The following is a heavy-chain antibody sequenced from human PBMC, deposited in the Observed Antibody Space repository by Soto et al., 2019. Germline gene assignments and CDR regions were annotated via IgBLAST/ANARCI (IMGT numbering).Heavy chain of an antibody. V-gene: IGHV1-69*02. CDR2: IIAILGIA. Sequence: QVQLVQSGAEVKKPGSSVKVSCKASGGTFSSYTISWVRQAPGQGLEWMGRIIAILGIANYAQKFQGRVTITADKSTSTAYMELSSLRSEDTAVYYCARGYGDYGWFDPWGQGTLVTVSS. CDR3: ARGYGDYGWFDP. CDR1: GGTFSSYT. D-gene: IGHD4-17*01. J-gene: IGHJ5*02.